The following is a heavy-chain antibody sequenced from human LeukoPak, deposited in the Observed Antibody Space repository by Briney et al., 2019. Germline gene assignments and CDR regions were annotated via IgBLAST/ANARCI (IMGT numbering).Heavy chain of an antibody. V-gene: IGHV4-61*02. J-gene: IGHJ4*02. CDR2: IYISGST. D-gene: IGHD5-24*01. CDR3: ARDSRRDGYNLDY. Sequence: PSQTLSLTCTVSGGSFSSGLYYWTWIRQPAGKGLEWIRRIYISGSTNYNPSLKSRVTISRDTSKNEFSLKLSSVTAANTAVYYCARDSRRDGYNLDYWGRGTLVTVSS. CDR1: GGSFSSGLYY.